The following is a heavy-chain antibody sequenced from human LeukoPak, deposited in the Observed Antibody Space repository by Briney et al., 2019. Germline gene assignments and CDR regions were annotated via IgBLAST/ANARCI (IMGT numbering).Heavy chain of an antibody. CDR2: FSESGGST. CDR1: GVTFSIND. D-gene: IGHD6-19*01. J-gene: IGHJ4*02. Sequence: GGSLRLSCVASGVTFSINDMSWVRQAPGKGLEWVSIFSESGGSTYYADSVKGRFTISRDTPKNRLYVHMISLTAEDTAVYYCAKGGWLEYWGQGTLVTVSS. CDR3: AKGGWLEY. V-gene: IGHV3-23*01.